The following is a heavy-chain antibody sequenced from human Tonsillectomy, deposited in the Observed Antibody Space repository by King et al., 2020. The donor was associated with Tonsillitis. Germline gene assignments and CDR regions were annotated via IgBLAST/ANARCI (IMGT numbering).Heavy chain of an antibody. CDR2: ISYDGSNK. V-gene: IGHV3-30*04. D-gene: IGHD2-15*01. Sequence: VQLVESGGGVVQPGRSLRLSCAASGFTFSSYAMHWVRQAPGKGLEWVAVISYDGSNKYYADSVKGRFTISRDNSKKTLYLQMNSLRAEDTAVYHCATSKVAGQYYYYYGMAVWGQGTTVTVSS. J-gene: IGHJ6*02. CDR1: GFTFSSYA. CDR3: ATSKVAGQYYYYYGMAV.